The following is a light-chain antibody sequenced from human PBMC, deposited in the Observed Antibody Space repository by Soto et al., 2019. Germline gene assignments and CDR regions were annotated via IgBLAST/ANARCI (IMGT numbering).Light chain of an antibody. V-gene: IGKV3-11*01. CDR1: QSVSTY. Sequence: EIVLTQSPATLSLSPGEIATLSCRASQSVSTYLAWYQQTTGQAPRILIYDNSNRAAGIPDRLRGSGSGTDFNLTISRLEIEDFAIYYCQKRSDWPPTCGQGTKGDIK. CDR2: DNS. J-gene: IGKJ1*01. CDR3: QKRSDWPPT.